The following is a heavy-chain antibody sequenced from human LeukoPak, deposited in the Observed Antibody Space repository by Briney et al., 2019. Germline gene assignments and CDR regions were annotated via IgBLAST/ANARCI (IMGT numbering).Heavy chain of an antibody. J-gene: IGHJ5*02. CDR3: ATDHSMANTAWWFDP. Sequence: GASVKVSCKASGYTITNNYMHWVRQAPGQGLEWMGVINPSGTGTSYAQKFQGRITMSRDTSTSTVYMELSSLRFEDTAFYYCATDHSMANTAWWFDPWGQGTLVTVSS. CDR2: INPSGTGT. D-gene: IGHD5-24*01. CDR1: GYTITNNY. V-gene: IGHV1-46*01.